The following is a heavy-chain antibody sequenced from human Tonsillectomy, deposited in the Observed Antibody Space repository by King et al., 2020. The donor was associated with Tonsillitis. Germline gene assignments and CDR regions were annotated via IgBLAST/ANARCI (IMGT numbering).Heavy chain of an antibody. CDR2: IHYSGSS. D-gene: IGHD1-26*01. Sequence: QLQESGPRLVKPSETLSLTCTVSGGSISTYYWNWIRQSPGRGLEWIGNIHYSGSSSYKPSLESRITLSIDTSKDQFSLRLSSVTAADTAIYYCVRRSRMWEYFDDWGQGTLVTVSS. CDR3: VRRSRMWEYFDD. CDR1: GGSISTYY. J-gene: IGHJ4*02. V-gene: IGHV4-59*12.